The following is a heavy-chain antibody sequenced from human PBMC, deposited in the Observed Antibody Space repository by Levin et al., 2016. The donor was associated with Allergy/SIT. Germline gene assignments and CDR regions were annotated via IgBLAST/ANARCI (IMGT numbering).Heavy chain of an antibody. D-gene: IGHD6-13*01. CDR2: IYYSGST. Sequence: SETLSLTCTVSGGSVSSGSYYWSWIRQPPGKGLEWIGYIYYSGSTNYNPSLKSRVTISVDTSKNQFSLKLSSVTAADTAVYYCARGELAAAGRYYCYGMDVWGQGTTVTVSS. V-gene: IGHV4-61*01. CDR3: ARGELAAAGRYYCYGMDV. J-gene: IGHJ6*02. CDR1: GGSVSSGSYY.